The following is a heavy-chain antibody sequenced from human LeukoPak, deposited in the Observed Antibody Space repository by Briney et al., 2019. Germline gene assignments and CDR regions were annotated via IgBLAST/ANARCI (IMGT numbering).Heavy chain of an antibody. CDR1: GGFISNSNYY. CDR3: VRLYYYDASRLPL. V-gene: IGHV4-39*01. D-gene: IGHD3-22*01. Sequence: PSETLSLTCTVSGGFISNSNYYWGWIRQPPGKGLDWIGNIYYTGRTYYNSSLNSRVTISVDASKNQFSLRLTSLTAADTAVYYCVRLYYYDASRLPLWGQGTLVIVSS. J-gene: IGHJ4*02. CDR2: IYYTGRT.